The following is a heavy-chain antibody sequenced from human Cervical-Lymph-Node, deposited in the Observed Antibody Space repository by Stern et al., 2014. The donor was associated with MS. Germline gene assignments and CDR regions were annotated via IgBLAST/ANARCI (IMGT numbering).Heavy chain of an antibody. J-gene: IGHJ4*02. D-gene: IGHD5-12*01. CDR3: TGGYDMSPFDY. Sequence: EQLVESGGGVVQPGRSLRLSCVASGSIFTNNGMHWVRQAPGKGLEWVAVISHDGSDKYYRDSVKGRFTISRDNSKTTLYLQIHTLRPEDTAVYYCTGGYDMSPFDYWGQGTLVTVSS. CDR2: ISHDGSDK. V-gene: IGHV3-30*03. CDR1: GSIFTNNG.